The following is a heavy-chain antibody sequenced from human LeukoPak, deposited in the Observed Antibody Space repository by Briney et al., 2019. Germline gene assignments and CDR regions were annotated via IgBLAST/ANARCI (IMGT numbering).Heavy chain of an antibody. Sequence: SETLSLTCAVYGGPFSGYYWSWIRQPPGKGLEWIGEINHSGSTNYNPSLKSRVTISVDTSKNQFSLKLSSVTAADTAVYYCARAPLDYAPFDYWGQGTLVTVSS. J-gene: IGHJ4*02. V-gene: IGHV4-34*01. D-gene: IGHD4-17*01. CDR3: ARAPLDYAPFDY. CDR1: GGPFSGYY. CDR2: INHSGST.